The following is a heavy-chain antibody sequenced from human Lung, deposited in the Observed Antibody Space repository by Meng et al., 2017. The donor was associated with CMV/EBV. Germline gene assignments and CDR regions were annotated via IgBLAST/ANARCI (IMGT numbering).Heavy chain of an antibody. J-gene: IGHJ4*02. CDR2: ISAYNGNT. CDR1: GYTFTSYG. Sequence: ASVKVSCKASGYTFTSYGISWVRQAPGQGLEWMGWISAYNGNTNYAQNLQGRVTMTTDTSTSTAYMELRSLRSDDAAVYYCARDIPDYYDTSGYYDSPDYWXRGTRVXVSS. D-gene: IGHD3-22*01. V-gene: IGHV1-18*01. CDR3: ARDIPDYYDTSGYYDSPDY.